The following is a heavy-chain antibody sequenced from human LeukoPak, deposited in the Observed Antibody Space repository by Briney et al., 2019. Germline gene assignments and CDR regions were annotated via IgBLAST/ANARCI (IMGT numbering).Heavy chain of an antibody. V-gene: IGHV1-69*05. Sequence: ASVKVSCKASGGTFSSYAISWVRQAPGQGLEWMGRIIPIFGTANYAQKFQGRVTITTDESTSTAYMELSSLRSEDTAVYYCARGRGATPWLDPWGQGTLVTVSS. CDR1: GGTFSSYA. CDR2: IIPIFGTA. CDR3: ARGRGATPWLDP. D-gene: IGHD1-26*01. J-gene: IGHJ5*02.